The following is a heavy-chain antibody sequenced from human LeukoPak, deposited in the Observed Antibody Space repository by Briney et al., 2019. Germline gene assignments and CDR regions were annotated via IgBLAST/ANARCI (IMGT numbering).Heavy chain of an antibody. CDR2: ISWNSGSI. CDR3: AKGRYGDYGDYFDY. Sequence: GRSPRLSCAASGFTFDDYAMHWVRQAPGKGLEWVSGISWNSGSIGYADSVKGRFTISRDNAKNSLYLQMNSLRAEDTALYYCAKGRYGDYGDYFDYWGQGTLVTVSS. J-gene: IGHJ4*02. D-gene: IGHD4-17*01. V-gene: IGHV3-9*01. CDR1: GFTFDDYA.